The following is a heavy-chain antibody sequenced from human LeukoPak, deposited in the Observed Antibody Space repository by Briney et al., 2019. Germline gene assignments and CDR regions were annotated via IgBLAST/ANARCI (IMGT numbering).Heavy chain of an antibody. Sequence: RGSLRLSCAAPGFTFSSYWMIWVRQAPGKGPEWVANIKQDGSDKSYVDSVKGRFTISRDNANNSLYLELNSLRAEDTAVYYCARSRYGDYWGQGTLVTVSS. D-gene: IGHD3-16*01. V-gene: IGHV3-7*01. J-gene: IGHJ4*02. CDR3: ARSRYGDY. CDR1: GFTFSSYW. CDR2: IKQDGSDK.